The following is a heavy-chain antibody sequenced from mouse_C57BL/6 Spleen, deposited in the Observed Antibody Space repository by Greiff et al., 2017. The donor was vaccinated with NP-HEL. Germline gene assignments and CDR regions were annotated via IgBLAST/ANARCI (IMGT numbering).Heavy chain of an antibody. V-gene: IGHV1-4*01. CDR2: INPSSGYT. D-gene: IGHD2-5*01. CDR1: GYTFTSYT. J-gene: IGHJ1*03. CDR3: ARSYSNSYWYFDV. Sequence: VQLQQSGAELARPGASVKMSCKASGYTFTSYTMHWVKQRPGQGLEWIGYINPSSGYTKYNQKFKDKATLTADKSSSTAYMQLSSLTSEDSAVYYCARSYSNSYWYFDVWGTGTTVTVSS.